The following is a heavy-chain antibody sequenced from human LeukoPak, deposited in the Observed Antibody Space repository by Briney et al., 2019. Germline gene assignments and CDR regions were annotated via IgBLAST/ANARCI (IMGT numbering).Heavy chain of an antibody. V-gene: IGHV3-23*01. Sequence: GGSLRLSCAASGFTFSSYAMSWVRQAPGKGLEWVSAISGSGGSTYYADSVKGRSTISRDNSKNTLYLQMNSLRAEDTAVYYCAKNKLGVVIPPFDPWGQGTLVTVSS. J-gene: IGHJ5*02. D-gene: IGHD3-3*01. CDR3: AKNKLGVVIPPFDP. CDR1: GFTFSSYA. CDR2: ISGSGGST.